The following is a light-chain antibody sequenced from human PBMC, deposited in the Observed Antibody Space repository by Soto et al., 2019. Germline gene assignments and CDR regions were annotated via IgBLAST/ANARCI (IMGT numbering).Light chain of an antibody. V-gene: IGLV2-14*01. CDR2: EVR. J-gene: IGLJ2*01. CDR1: MGDVGAYNL. CDR3: SSYTSKSSLI. Sequence: QSLLTQPPSLSGSPGRSITISWAGTMGDVGAYNLVSWYQQHTGRAPQLTIYEVRNRPSGISFRFSGSKSGNTASLTISGLQAEDEADYYCSSYTSKSSLIFGGGTKVTVL.